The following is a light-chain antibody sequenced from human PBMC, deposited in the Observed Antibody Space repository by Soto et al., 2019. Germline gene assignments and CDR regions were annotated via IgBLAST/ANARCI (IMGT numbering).Light chain of an antibody. CDR2: GAS. J-gene: IGKJ1*01. CDR1: QSVSSN. Sequence: EIVMTQSPATLSVSPGERATLSCRASQSVSSNLAWYQQKPGQAPRLLIYGASTRATGIPARFSGSGSGTEFTLTISRLQSEDFAVYYCKQYNNWPLTFGQGTKVEIK. CDR3: KQYNNWPLT. V-gene: IGKV3-15*01.